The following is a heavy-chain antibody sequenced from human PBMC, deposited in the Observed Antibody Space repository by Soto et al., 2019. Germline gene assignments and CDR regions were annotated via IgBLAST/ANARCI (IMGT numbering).Heavy chain of an antibody. CDR3: ARAASGYCSSTSCGNYYYGMDV. D-gene: IGHD2-2*01. J-gene: IGHJ6*02. CDR1: GYTFTGYY. CDR2: INPNSGGT. V-gene: IGHV1-2*04. Sequence: ASVKVSCKASGYTFTGYYMHWVRQAPGQGLEWMGWINPNSGGTNYAQKFQGWVTMTRDTSISTAYMELSRLRSDDTAVYYCARAASGYCSSTSCGNYYYGMDVCGQGTTVTVYS.